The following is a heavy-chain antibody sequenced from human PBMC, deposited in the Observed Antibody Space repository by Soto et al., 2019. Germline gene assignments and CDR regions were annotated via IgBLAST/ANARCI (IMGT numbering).Heavy chain of an antibody. D-gene: IGHD6-6*01. CDR2: IYYSGST. J-gene: IGHJ5*02. CDR3: ARGTYSSSWVDP. CDR1: GGSISSGDYY. V-gene: IGHV4-30-4*01. Sequence: SETLSLTCTVSGGSISSGDYYWSWIRQPPGKGLEWIGYIYYSGSTYYNPSLKSRVTISVDTSKNQFSLKLSSVTAADTAVYYCARGTYSSSWVDPWGQGTLVTVSS.